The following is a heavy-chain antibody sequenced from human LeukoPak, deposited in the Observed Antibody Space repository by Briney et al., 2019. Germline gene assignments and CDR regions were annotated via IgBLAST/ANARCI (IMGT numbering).Heavy chain of an antibody. CDR3: ARAGGGSYSFDY. CDR2: IYSGGST. V-gene: IGHV3-53*01. J-gene: IGHJ4*02. CDR1: GFTVSSNY. Sequence: GGSLRLSCAASGFTVSSNYMSWVRQALGKGLEWVSVIYSGGSTYYADSVKGRFTISRDNSKNTLYLQMNSLRAEDTAVYYCARAGGGSYSFDYWGQGTLVTVSS. D-gene: IGHD1-26*01.